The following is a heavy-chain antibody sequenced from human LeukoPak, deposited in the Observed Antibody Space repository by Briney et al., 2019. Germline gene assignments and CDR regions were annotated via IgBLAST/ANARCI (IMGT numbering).Heavy chain of an antibody. D-gene: IGHD1-26*01. V-gene: IGHV4-61*02. Sequence: SQTLSLTCTVSGGSISSGSYYWSWIRQPAGKGLEWFGRIYTSGSTNYNPSIKSRVTMSVDTSKNQFSLKLSSGTAADTAVYYCASSTRGRKSYYFDYWGQGTLVTVSS. J-gene: IGHJ4*02. CDR1: GGSISSGSYY. CDR3: ASSTRGRKSYYFDY. CDR2: IYTSGST.